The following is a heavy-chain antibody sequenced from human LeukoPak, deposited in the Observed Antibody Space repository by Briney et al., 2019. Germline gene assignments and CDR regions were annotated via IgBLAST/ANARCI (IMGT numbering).Heavy chain of an antibody. V-gene: IGHV4-59*08. CDR2: IYYSGST. J-gene: IGHJ3*02. CDR3: ARRTYSSSWRPNQDAFDI. D-gene: IGHD6-6*01. Sequence: SETLSLTCTVSGGSISSYYWSWIRQPPGKGLEWIGYIYYSGSTNYNPSLKSRVTISVDTSKNQFSLKLSSVTAADTAVYYCARRTYSSSWRPNQDAFDIWGQGTMVTVSS. CDR1: GGSISSYY.